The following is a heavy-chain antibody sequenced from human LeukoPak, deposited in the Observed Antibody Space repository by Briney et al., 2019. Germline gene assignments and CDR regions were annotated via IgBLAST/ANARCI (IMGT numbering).Heavy chain of an antibody. J-gene: IGHJ4*02. D-gene: IGHD2-21*01. V-gene: IGHV3-23*01. Sequence: GGSLRLSRAASGFTFSSYAMSWVRQAPGKGLEWVSAISGSGGSTYYADSVKGRFTISRDSSKNTLFLQMNRLRPEDAAVYYCAKAPVTTCRGAYCYPFDYWGQGTLVTVSS. CDR1: GFTFSSYA. CDR3: AKAPVTTCRGAYCYPFDY. CDR2: ISGSGGST.